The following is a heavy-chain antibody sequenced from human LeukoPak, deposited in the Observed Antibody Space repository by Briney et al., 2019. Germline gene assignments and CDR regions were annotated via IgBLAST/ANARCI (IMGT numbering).Heavy chain of an antibody. D-gene: IGHD3-9*01. J-gene: IGHJ4*03. CDR1: GFPFSRYS. CDR2: ISTDSRTI. CDR3: TTYFDTTGYFEEAYDT. Sequence: GGSLRLSCAPSGFPFSRYSMNWVRQAPGKGLEWVAYISTDSRTIYSGDSVKGRFSIFRDNAKSFLYLQMENLRVEDTAVYYCTTYFDTTGYFEEAYDTWGQGTLVTVSA. V-gene: IGHV3-48*01.